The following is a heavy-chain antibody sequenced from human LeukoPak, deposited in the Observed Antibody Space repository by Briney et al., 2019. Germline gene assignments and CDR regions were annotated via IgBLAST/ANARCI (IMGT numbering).Heavy chain of an antibody. CDR1: GLTFSNYN. J-gene: IGHJ4*02. CDR3: ARGRYDVLAGYQPPYFDY. CDR2: ISTSSSYK. V-gene: IGHV3-21*01. Sequence: GGSLRLSCAASGLTFSNYNINWVRQAPGKGLEWVSSISTSSSYKYYADSVKGRFTISRDNAKDSLYLQMNSLRAEDTAVYYCARGRYDVLAGYQPPYFDYWGQGTLVTVSS. D-gene: IGHD3-9*01.